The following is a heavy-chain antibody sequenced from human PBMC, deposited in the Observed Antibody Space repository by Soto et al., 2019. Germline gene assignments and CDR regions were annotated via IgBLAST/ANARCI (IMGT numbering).Heavy chain of an antibody. Sequence: APDTLSLTCSVYGGSFSNYYWSWIRQRPGSGLVWIGEINHSGSANYNPSLKSRVTMSIDTSKNQFSLNLSSVTAADTAVYYCARVGRQQLVRTTFLDYWGQGNPVTVSS. D-gene: IGHD6-13*01. CDR2: INHSGSA. CDR3: ARVGRQQLVRTTFLDY. V-gene: IGHV4-34*01. CDR1: GGSFSNYY. J-gene: IGHJ4*02.